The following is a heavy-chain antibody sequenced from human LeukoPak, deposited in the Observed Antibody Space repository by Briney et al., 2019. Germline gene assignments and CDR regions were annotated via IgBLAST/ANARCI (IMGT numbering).Heavy chain of an antibody. CDR1: SGSTSSSY. D-gene: IGHD6-13*01. V-gene: IGHV4-59*08. J-gene: IGHJ4*02. CDR3: ARHFSGAAAPLPFDY. CDR2: IYYSGYT. Sequence: SETLSLTCTVSSGSTSSSYWTWIRQPPGKGLEWIGYIYYSGYTNYNPSLKSRVTISLDTSKNQFSLKLRSVTAADTAVYYCARHFSGAAAPLPFDYWGQGTLVTVSS.